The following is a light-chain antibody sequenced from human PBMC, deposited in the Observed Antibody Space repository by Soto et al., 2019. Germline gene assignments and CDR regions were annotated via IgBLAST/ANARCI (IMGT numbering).Light chain of an antibody. Sequence: ELVLPQSPGTLSLSPGERATLSCRASQTVSSSFLAWYQQTPGQAPRLLIYAASSRATGIPDRFSGSGSGTDFTLTISRLEPEDFAVYYCQQYGNSPQTFGQGTKVDI. J-gene: IGKJ1*01. V-gene: IGKV3-20*01. CDR1: QTVSSSF. CDR3: QQYGNSPQT. CDR2: AAS.